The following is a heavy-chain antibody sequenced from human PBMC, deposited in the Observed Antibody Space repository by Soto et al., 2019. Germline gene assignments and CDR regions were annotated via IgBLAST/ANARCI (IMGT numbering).Heavy chain of an antibody. CDR2: IYYSGST. J-gene: IGHJ6*02. V-gene: IGHV4-39*01. D-gene: IGHD2-2*01. CDR1: GGSISSSSYY. CDR3: ARRRPAAPPNYYYYGMDV. Sequence: SETLSLTCTVSGGSISSSSYYWGWIRQPPGKGLEWIGSIYYSGSTYYNPSLKSRVTISVDTSKNQFSLKLSSVTAADTAVYYCARRRPAAPPNYYYYGMDVWGQGTTVTVSS.